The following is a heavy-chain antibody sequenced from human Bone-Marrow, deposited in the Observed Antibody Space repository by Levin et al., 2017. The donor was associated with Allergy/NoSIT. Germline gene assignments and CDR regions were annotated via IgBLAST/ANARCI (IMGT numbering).Heavy chain of an antibody. D-gene: IGHD2-8*01. CDR1: GFRFSSYW. J-gene: IGHJ5*02. V-gene: IGHV3-7*01. CDR2: INQDGSEK. CDR3: ARDRTEVPDCTNTNGYNWFDP. Sequence: GGSLRLSCAASGFRFSSYWMSWVRQAPGKGLEWVANINQDGSEKKYVDSVKGRFTISRDNAKTSLDLQMNSLRAEDSAVYYCARDRTEVPDCTNTNGYNWFDPWGLGTQVTVSS.